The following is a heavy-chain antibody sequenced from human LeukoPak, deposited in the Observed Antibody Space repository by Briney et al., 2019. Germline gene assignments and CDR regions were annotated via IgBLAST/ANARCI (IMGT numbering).Heavy chain of an antibody. CDR1: GFTLSNHG. D-gene: IGHD6-6*01. CDR3: ATDRGSSPFDY. J-gene: IGHJ4*02. CDR2: IWSDGSTK. Sequence: PGRSLRLSCAASGFTLSNHGMHWVRQTPGKGLEWVAVIWSDGSTKKYADSVKGRFTISRDNSQNTLFLQMNSLRAEDTAVYYCATDRGSSPFDYWGQGTLVTVSS. V-gene: IGHV3-33*08.